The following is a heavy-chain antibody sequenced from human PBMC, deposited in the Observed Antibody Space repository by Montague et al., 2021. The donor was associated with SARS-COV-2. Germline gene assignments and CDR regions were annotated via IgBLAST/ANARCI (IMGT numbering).Heavy chain of an antibody. CDR2: IYYSGST. CDR1: GGSISSSSYY. V-gene: IGHV4-39*07. D-gene: IGHD2-2*01. Sequence: SETLSLTCTVSGGSISSSSYYWGWIRQPPGKGLEWIGSIYYSGSTYYNPSPKSRVTISVDTSKNQFSLKLSSVTAADTAVYYCARDKAEYIVVVPAVPLAYGMDVWGQGTTVTVSS. J-gene: IGHJ6*02. CDR3: ARDKAEYIVVVPAVPLAYGMDV.